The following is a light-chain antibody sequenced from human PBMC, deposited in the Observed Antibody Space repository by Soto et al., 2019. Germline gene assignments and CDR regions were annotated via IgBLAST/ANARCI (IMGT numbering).Light chain of an antibody. CDR2: AAS. V-gene: IGKV1-8*01. J-gene: IGKJ5*01. Sequence: AIRMTQSPSSFSASTGDRVTITCRASQGISSYLAWYQQKPGKAPKLLIYAASTLQSGVSSRFSGSGSGTDFTLTISCLQSEDFATYYCQQYYSYPPITFGQGTRLDIK. CDR1: QGISSY. CDR3: QQYYSYPPIT.